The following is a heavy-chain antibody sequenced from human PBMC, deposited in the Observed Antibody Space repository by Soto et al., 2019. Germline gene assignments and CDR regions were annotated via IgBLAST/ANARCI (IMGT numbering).Heavy chain of an antibody. V-gene: IGHV3-23*01. CDR1: GFTFSSYA. CDR2: ISGSGGST. J-gene: IGHJ6*02. D-gene: IGHD4-4*01. Sequence: GGSLRLSCAASGFTFSSYAMSWVRQAPGKGLEWVSAISGSGGSTYYADSVKGRFTISRDNSKNTLYLQMNSLRAEDTAVYYCAKGYSNYAFYYYYGMDVWGQGTTVTVSS. CDR3: AKGYSNYAFYYYYGMDV.